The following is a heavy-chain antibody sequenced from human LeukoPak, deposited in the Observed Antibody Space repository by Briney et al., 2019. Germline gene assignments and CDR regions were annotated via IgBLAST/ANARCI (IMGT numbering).Heavy chain of an antibody. CDR1: GFTVSTNY. CDR2: LFSGGNT. J-gene: IGHJ3*02. D-gene: IGHD1-26*01. V-gene: IGHV3-66*01. CDR3: ARDRTPATRGFDI. Sequence: GGSLRLSCAASGFTVSTNYMNWVRQAPGKGLEWVSVLFSGGNTYYADSVKGRFTISRDNSKNTVYLQMNSLRAEDTAVYYCARDRTPATRGFDIWGQGTMVTVSS.